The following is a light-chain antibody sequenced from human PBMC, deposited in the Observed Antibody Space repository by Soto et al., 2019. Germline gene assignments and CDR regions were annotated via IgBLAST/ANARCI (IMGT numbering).Light chain of an antibody. CDR1: QSISSW. V-gene: IGKV1-5*01. CDR2: DAS. Sequence: DIQMTQSPSTLSASVGDRVTITCRASQSISSWLAWYQQKPGKAPKLLIYDASSLESGVPSRFSGSGSVTEFTLTISSLQPDDFATYYCQQYNSYSPTVGQGTKVEIK. CDR3: QQYNSYSPT. J-gene: IGKJ1*01.